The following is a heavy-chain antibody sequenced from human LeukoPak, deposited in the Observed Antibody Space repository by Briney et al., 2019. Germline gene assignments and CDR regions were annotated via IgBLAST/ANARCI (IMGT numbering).Heavy chain of an antibody. CDR3: ARECCGDDAFDI. J-gene: IGHJ3*02. Sequence: ASVKVSCKASGYTFTGYFIHWVRQAPGQGLDGMGWINPNSGGTNYAQKFQGRVTMTSDTSISTAYMEPSRLRSDDTAVYYCARECCGDDAFDIWGQGTMVTVSS. CDR2: INPNSGGT. D-gene: IGHD2-21*02. V-gene: IGHV1-2*02. CDR1: GYTFTGYF.